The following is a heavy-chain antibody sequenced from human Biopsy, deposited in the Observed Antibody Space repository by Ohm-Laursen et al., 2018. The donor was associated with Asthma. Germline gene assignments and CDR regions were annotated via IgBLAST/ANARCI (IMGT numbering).Heavy chain of an antibody. Sequence: SLRLSCSASGFTFSNYGMHWVRQAPGKGLDWVAVISFDGSNKNYTDSVKGRFTISRDNSRNTLHLQMNSLRAEDTAIYFCARVLQSSDRGPFYFFALGVWGQGTTVAVS. J-gene: IGHJ6*02. D-gene: IGHD6-25*01. CDR1: GFTFSNYG. CDR2: ISFDGSNK. V-gene: IGHV3-30*03. CDR3: ARVLQSSDRGPFYFFALGV.